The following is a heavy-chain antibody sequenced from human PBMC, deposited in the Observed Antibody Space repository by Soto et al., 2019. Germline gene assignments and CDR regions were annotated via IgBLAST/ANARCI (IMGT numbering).Heavy chain of an antibody. CDR1: VDSITTYY. V-gene: IGHV4-4*07. Sequence: SETLSLTCTLSVDSITTYYWSWIRLPAGKGLEWIGRIDTSGNTNYNPSLKSRVTMSVDTSKKQFSLKLTSVTAADTAVYYCARYSNNWFQTEGMDVWGQGTTVTVSS. CDR3: ARYSNNWFQTEGMDV. J-gene: IGHJ6*02. CDR2: IDTSGNT. D-gene: IGHD6-13*01.